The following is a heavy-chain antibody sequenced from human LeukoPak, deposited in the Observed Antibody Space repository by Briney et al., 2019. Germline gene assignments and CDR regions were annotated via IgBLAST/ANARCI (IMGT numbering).Heavy chain of an antibody. J-gene: IGHJ2*01. D-gene: IGHD2-2*01. CDR3: ARGGGYCSSTSCHWYFDL. CDR1: GGSFSGYY. V-gene: IGHV4-34*01. CDR2: IYHSGST. Sequence: SETLSLTCAVYGGSFSGYYWSWIRQPPGKGLEWIGEIYHSGSTNYNPSLKSRVTISVNTSKNQFSLKLSSVTAAGTAVDYCARGGGYCSSTSCHWYFDLWGRGTLVTVSS.